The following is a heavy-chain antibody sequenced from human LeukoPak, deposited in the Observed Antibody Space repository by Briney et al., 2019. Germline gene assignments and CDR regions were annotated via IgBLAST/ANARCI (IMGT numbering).Heavy chain of an antibody. J-gene: IGHJ4*02. D-gene: IGHD2-8*01. Sequence: GGSLRLSCAASGFTFSSYAMNWVRQAPGKGLESVSAISGSGGSTYYADSVKGRFTISRDNSKNTLYLQMNSLRAEDTAVYYCAKGLKPAMASRSNYFDYWGQGTLVSVSS. V-gene: IGHV3-23*01. CDR1: GFTFSSYA. CDR2: ISGSGGST. CDR3: AKGLKPAMASRSNYFDY.